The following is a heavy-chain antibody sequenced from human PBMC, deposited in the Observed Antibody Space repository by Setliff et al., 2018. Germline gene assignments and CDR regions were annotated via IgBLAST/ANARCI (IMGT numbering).Heavy chain of an antibody. J-gene: IGHJ6*03. Sequence: KPSETLSLTCTVSGGSLSGSLRGYAVFWGWIRQSPGKELEWIGSAYYNGDSYYNPSLKSRVTMSVDTSRNQFSLHLISVTAADTAVYYCARHVGTRSRGYNYYYYFMDVWGKGTTVTVS. D-gene: IGHD3-10*01. CDR2: AYYNGDS. CDR3: ARHVGTRSRGYNYYYYFMDV. CDR1: GGSLSGSLRGYAVF. V-gene: IGHV4-39*01.